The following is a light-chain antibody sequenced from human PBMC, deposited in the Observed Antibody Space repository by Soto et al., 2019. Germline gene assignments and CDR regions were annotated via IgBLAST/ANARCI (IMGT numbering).Light chain of an antibody. J-gene: IGKJ3*01. CDR2: DAS. CDR1: QSVSSN. Sequence: EIVMTQSPVTLSVSPGERATLSCRASQSVSSNLAWYQQKPGQAPRLLIYDASTRATGIPARFSGSGSGTEFTLTISRLEPEDFAVYYCQQYGSSLTFGPGTKVDIK. V-gene: IGKV3-15*01. CDR3: QQYGSSLT.